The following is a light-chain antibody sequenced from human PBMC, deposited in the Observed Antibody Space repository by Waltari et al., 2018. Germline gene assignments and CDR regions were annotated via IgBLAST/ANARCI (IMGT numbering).Light chain of an antibody. CDR2: WAS. CDR1: QSLLYSSNNKNY. Sequence: DVVMTQSPDSLAVSLGERGTINCKSNQSLLYSSNNKNYLTWYQQKPGQPPNLLIYWASTRESGVPDRFSGSGAGTDFTLTISSLQAGDVAVYYGHQYYTTPWTFGQGTKVEIK. CDR3: HQYYTTPWT. J-gene: IGKJ1*01. V-gene: IGKV4-1*01.